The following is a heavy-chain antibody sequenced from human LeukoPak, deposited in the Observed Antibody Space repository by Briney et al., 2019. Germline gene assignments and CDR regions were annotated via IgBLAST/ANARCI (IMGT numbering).Heavy chain of an antibody. CDR3: ARPGLAYCGGDCHSTEGYYFDY. V-gene: IGHV4-34*01. CDR1: GESFSIYY. J-gene: IGHJ4*01. D-gene: IGHD2-21*01. Sequence: PSETLSLTCAVYGESFSIYYYSWIRQPPGKGLEWIGEINHSGNTNYNPSLKSRVTISVDTSKNQFSLRLSSLTAADTAMYYCARPGLAYCGGDCHSTEGYYFDYWSQGTLVTVSS. CDR2: INHSGNT.